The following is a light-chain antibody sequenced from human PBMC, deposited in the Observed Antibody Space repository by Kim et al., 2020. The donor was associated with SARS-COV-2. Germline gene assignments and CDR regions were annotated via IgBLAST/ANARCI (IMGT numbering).Light chain of an antibody. J-gene: IGKJ2*01. CDR1: QSLLHSNGYNY. CDR2: LGS. V-gene: IGKV2-28*01. CDR3: MQALQTPPT. Sequence: PASISCRFSQSLLHSNGYNYLDWYLQKPGQSPQLLIYLGSNRASGVPDRFSGSGSGTDFTLKISRVEAEDVGVYYCMQALQTPPTFGQGTKLEI.